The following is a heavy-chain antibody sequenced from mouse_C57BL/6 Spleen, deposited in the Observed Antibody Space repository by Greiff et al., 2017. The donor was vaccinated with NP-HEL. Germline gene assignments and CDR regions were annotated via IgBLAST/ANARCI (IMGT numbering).Heavy chain of an antibody. CDR1: GYSFTGYY. CDR2: INPSTGGT. D-gene: IGHD2-3*01. Sequence: EVQLQQSGPELVKPGASVKISCKASGYSFTGYYMNWVKQSPEKSLEWIGEINPSTGGTTYNQKFKAKATLTVDKSSSTAYMQLKSLTSEDSAVYYCARGVLYDGYYDGYAMDYWGQGTSVTVSS. J-gene: IGHJ4*01. V-gene: IGHV1-42*01. CDR3: ARGVLYDGYYDGYAMDY.